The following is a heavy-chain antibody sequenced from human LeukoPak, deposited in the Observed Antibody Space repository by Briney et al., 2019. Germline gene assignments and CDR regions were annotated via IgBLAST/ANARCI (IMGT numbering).Heavy chain of an antibody. J-gene: IGHJ4*02. D-gene: IGHD3-22*01. V-gene: IGHV4-61*01. CDR2: IYYSGST. Sequence: PSETLSLTCTVSGGSISSSSYYWGWIRQPPGKGLEWIGYIYYSGSTNYNPSLKSRVTISVDTSKNQFSLKLSSVTAADTAVYYCAREGYYDSRVYYFDYWGQGTLVTVSS. CDR3: AREGYYDSRVYYFDY. CDR1: GGSISSSSYY.